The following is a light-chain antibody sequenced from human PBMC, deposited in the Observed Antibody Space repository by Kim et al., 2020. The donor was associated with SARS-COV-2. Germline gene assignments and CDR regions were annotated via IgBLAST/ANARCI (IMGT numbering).Light chain of an antibody. Sequence: DMQLTQSPSFLSASVGDRVTITCRASQGISSFLVWYQQKPGEAPDLLIHTASSLQSGVPSRFTGSGSGTDFTLTISSLQPEDFATYYCQQLKSYPITFGQGTRLEIK. CDR1: QGISSF. CDR3: QQLKSYPIT. V-gene: IGKV1-9*01. J-gene: IGKJ5*01. CDR2: TAS.